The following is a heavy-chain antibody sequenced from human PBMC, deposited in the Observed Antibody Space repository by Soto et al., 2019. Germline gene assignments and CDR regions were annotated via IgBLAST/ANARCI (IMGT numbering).Heavy chain of an antibody. Sequence: EVHLLESGGGLGQPGGSLRLSCAASGFTFSNYAMNWVRQAPGKGLEWVSGISGGGDSTYYADSVKGRFIISRDNSKNTLFLQVNTLRAEDTAVYYCAKDQVPVYYYDSRGTFDYWGQGTLVTVSS. CDR1: GFTFSNYA. V-gene: IGHV3-23*01. CDR3: AKDQVPVYYYDSRGTFDY. CDR2: ISGGGDST. J-gene: IGHJ4*02. D-gene: IGHD3-22*01.